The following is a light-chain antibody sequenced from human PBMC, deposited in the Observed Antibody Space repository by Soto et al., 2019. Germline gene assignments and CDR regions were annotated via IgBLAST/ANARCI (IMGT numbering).Light chain of an antibody. Sequence: QSALTQPASVSGSPGQSITISCTGTSSDVGSYNLVSWYQQHPGKAPKLMIYEGSKRPSGVSNRFSGSKSGNTASLTISGLQAEDEADYYCCSYAGSGGYVVFGGGTKLTVL. CDR3: CSYAGSGGYVV. CDR1: SSDVGSYNL. J-gene: IGLJ2*01. CDR2: EGS. V-gene: IGLV2-23*01.